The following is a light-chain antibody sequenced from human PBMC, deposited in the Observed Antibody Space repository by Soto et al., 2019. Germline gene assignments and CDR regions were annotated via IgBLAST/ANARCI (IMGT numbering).Light chain of an antibody. Sequence: QSVLTQPPSVSGSPGQSVTISCTVTISDVGFYARVSWYQQPPGTAPKLLIYDVTSRPSGVPDRFSGSQSGKTASLTISGLRTEDEADYYCSSYTSSSTYVFGPGTKVTVL. CDR2: DVT. CDR1: ISDVGFYAR. V-gene: IGLV2-18*02. CDR3: SSYTSSSTYV. J-gene: IGLJ1*01.